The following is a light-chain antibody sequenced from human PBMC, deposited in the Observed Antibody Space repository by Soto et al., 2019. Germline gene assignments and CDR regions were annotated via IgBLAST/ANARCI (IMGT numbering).Light chain of an antibody. CDR1: SSDVGSYNL. Sequence: QSVLTQPASVSGSPGQSITISCTGTSSDVGSYNLVSWYQQHPGKAPKLMIYEVSKRPSGVSNRFSGSKSGNTASLTISGLQAEDEADYYCCSYAGSPLVFGTGTKVTL. CDR3: CSYAGSPLV. J-gene: IGLJ1*01. V-gene: IGLV2-23*02. CDR2: EVS.